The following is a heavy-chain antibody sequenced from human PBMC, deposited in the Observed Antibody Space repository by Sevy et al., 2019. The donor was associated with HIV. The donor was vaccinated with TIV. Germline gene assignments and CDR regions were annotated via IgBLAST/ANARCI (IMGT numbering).Heavy chain of an antibody. Sequence: SLKISCAASGFTFSDYYMSWIRQAPGKGLEWVSYISSSGSTIYYADSVKGRFTISRDNAKNSLYLQMNSLRAEDTAVYYCARDYCSGGSCYKLPDYWGQGTLVTVSS. CDR3: ARDYCSGGSCYKLPDY. D-gene: IGHD2-15*01. J-gene: IGHJ4*02. V-gene: IGHV3-11*01. CDR1: GFTFSDYY. CDR2: ISSSGSTI.